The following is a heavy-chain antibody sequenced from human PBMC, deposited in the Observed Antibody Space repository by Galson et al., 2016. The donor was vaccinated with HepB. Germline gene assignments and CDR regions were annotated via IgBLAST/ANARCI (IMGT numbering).Heavy chain of an antibody. CDR2: VYWDDDK. J-gene: IGHJ6*02. Sequence: PALVKPTQTLALTCTFSGFSLNTRGVGVGWIRQAPEKAPKWLALVYWDDDKRFSPSLQDRLTITKDTSKNQVVLTMTNMDPVDTGTYYCAQARCGGDCLSHSPSHYYYGLEVWGQGTTVTVSS. V-gene: IGHV2-5*02. D-gene: IGHD2-21*01. CDR1: GFSLNTRGVG. CDR3: AQARCGGDCLSHSPSHYYYGLEV.